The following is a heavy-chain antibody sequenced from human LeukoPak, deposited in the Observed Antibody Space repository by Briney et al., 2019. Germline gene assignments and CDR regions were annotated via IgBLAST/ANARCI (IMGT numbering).Heavy chain of an antibody. CDR2: IIPIFGTA. D-gene: IGHD6-13*01. CDR1: GGTFSSYA. J-gene: IGHJ5*02. CDR3: ATLTSSSWFRWFDP. V-gene: IGHV1-69*05. Sequence: ASVKVSCKASGGTFSSYAISWVRQAPGQGLEWMGGIIPIFGTANYAQKFQGRVTITTDESTSTAYMELSSLRSEDTAVYYCATLTSSSWFRWFDPWGQGTLVTVSS.